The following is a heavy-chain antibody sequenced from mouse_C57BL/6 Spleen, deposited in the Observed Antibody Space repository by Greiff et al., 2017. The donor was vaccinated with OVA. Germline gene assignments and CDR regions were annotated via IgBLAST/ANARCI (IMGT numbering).Heavy chain of an antibody. D-gene: IGHD1-1*01. CDR2: IDPEDGET. Sequence: EVKLMESGAELVKPGASVKLSCTASGFNIKDYYMHWVKQRTEQGLEWIGRIDPEDGETKYAPKFQGKATITADTSSNTAYLQLSSLTSEDTAVYYCARFRITTVVDWYFDVWGTGTTVTVSS. V-gene: IGHV14-2*01. CDR3: ARFRITTVVDWYFDV. CDR1: GFNIKDYY. J-gene: IGHJ1*03.